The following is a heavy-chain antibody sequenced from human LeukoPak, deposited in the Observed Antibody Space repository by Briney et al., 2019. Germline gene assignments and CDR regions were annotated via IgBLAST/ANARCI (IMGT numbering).Heavy chain of an antibody. V-gene: IGHV3-21*01. J-gene: IGHJ4*02. Sequence: GGSLRLSCAASGFTFSSYSMNWVRQAPGKGLEWVSSISSSSSYIYYADSVKGRFTISRDNAKNSLYLQMNSLRAEDTAVYYCATRSPNYYDSSFNFDYWGQGTLVTVSS. CDR2: ISSSSSYI. CDR1: GFTFSSYS. CDR3: ATRSPNYYDSSFNFDY. D-gene: IGHD3-22*01.